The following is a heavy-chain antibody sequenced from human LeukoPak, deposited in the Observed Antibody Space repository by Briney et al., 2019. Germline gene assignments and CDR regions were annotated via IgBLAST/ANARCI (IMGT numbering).Heavy chain of an antibody. V-gene: IGHV3-48*02. CDR2: IRSRSSII. Sequence: GGSLRLSCAASGFTFSSYALNWVRQAPGKGLEWVSYIRSRSSIIYYTDSVRGRFTISRDDAKSSLYLQMNSLRDEDTAVYYCTRDGGVDAHIDYWGQGTLVTVSA. D-gene: IGHD3-3*01. CDR3: TRDGGVDAHIDY. CDR1: GFTFSSYA. J-gene: IGHJ4*02.